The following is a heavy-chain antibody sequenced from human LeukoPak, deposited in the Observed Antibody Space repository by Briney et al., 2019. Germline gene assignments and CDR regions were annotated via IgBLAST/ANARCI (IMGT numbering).Heavy chain of an antibody. V-gene: IGHV5-10-1*01. Sequence: GESLKISCKGSGYSFTSYWISWVRQMPGKGLEWMGRIDPSDSYTNHSPSFQGHVTVSADKSISTAYLQWSSLKASDTAMYYCARDTAMVTGAFDIWGQGTMVTVSS. CDR2: IDPSDSYT. J-gene: IGHJ3*02. CDR1: GYSFTSYW. CDR3: ARDTAMVTGAFDI. D-gene: IGHD5-18*01.